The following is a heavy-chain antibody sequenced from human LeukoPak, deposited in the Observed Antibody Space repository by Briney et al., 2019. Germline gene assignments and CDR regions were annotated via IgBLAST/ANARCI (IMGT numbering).Heavy chain of an antibody. Sequence: PGRSLRLSCAASGFTFSSYAMHWVRQAPGKGLEWVAVISYDGSNKYYADSVKGRFTISRDNSKNTLYLQMNSLRAEDTAVYYCAREALGSSWYPYYFDYWGQGTLVTVSS. CDR3: AREALGSSWYPYYFDY. CDR1: GFTFSSYA. J-gene: IGHJ4*02. CDR2: ISYDGSNK. V-gene: IGHV3-30-3*01. D-gene: IGHD6-13*01.